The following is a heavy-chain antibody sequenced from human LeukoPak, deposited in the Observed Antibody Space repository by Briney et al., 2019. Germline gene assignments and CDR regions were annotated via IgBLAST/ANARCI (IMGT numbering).Heavy chain of an antibody. CDR3: ARLGFGDYYYYYYMDV. D-gene: IGHD3-10*01. J-gene: IGHJ6*03. Sequence: GGSLRLSCAASGFTFSTYAMSWVRQAPGKGLEWVSAISGSGGSTYYADSVKGRFTISRDNAKNSLYLQMNSLRAEDTAVYYCARLGFGDYYYYYYMDVWGKGTTVTISS. V-gene: IGHV3-23*01. CDR1: GFTFSTYA. CDR2: ISGSGGST.